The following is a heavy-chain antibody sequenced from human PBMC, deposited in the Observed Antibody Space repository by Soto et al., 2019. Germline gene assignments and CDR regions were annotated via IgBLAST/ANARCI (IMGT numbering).Heavy chain of an antibody. CDR1: GYTFTCYY. V-gene: IGHV1-2*04. CDR3: ARSLSSISPYYYSMDV. CDR2: INPNSGGT. Sequence: ASVKGSCKASGYTFTCYYMHWVRQAPGQGLEWMGWINPNSGGTNYAQKFQGWVTMTRDTSISTAYMELNRLRSDDTAVYYCARSLSSISPYYYSMDVWGQGTTVTVSS. J-gene: IGHJ6*02. D-gene: IGHD2-2*01.